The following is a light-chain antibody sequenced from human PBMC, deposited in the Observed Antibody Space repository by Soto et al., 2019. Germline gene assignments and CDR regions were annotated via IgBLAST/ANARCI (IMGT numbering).Light chain of an antibody. J-gene: IGLJ3*02. CDR1: SGDIGGYNS. CDR2: EVV. CDR3: SSFTSSSTWV. V-gene: IGLV2-14*01. Sequence: QSALTQPASVSGSPGQSITISCTGTSGDIGGYNSVSWYQQHPGKAPKLLIYEVVKRPSGVSNRFSGSKSGNTASLTISGLQADDEADYYCSSFTSSSTWVFGGGTKSPS.